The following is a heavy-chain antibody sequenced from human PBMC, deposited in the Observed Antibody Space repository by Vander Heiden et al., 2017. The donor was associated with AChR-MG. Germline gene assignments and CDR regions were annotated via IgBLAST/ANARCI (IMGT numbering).Heavy chain of an antibody. V-gene: IGHV3-7*03. J-gene: IGHJ4*02. CDR1: GFTFGAYS. Sequence: EVQPVEWGGGLVQPGGSLRLPCVTVGFTFGAYSLGWARQAPGKGLECQGNINSDGSQSYYVDSGKGRLTISRDNANNLLFLQLNSLRAEDTAVYYCARLGPFRYDYWGQGSLVTVSS. CDR2: INSDGSQS. CDR3: ARLGPFRYDY.